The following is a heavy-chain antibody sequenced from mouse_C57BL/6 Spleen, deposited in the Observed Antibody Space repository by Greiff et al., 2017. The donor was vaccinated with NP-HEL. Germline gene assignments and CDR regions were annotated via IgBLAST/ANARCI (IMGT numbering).Heavy chain of an antibody. CDR1: GYAFSSYW. Sequence: VKLMESGAELVKPGASVKISCKASGYAFSSYWMNWVKQRPGKGLEWIGQIYPGDGDTNYNGKFKGKATLTADKSSSTAYMQLSSLTSEDSAVYFCARSKGYYYGSNQAWFAYWGQGTLVTVSA. CDR3: ARSKGYYYGSNQAWFAY. CDR2: IYPGDGDT. V-gene: IGHV1-80*01. J-gene: IGHJ3*01. D-gene: IGHD1-1*01.